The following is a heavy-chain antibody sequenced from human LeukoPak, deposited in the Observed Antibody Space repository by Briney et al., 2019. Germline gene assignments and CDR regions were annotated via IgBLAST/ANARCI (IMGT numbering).Heavy chain of an antibody. V-gene: IGHV1-8*01. Sequence: AASVKVSCKASGYTFTSYDINWVRQATGQGLEWMGWMNPNSGNTGYAQKFQGRVTMTRNTSISTAYMELSSLRSEDTAVYYCARGRGLLWFGETQSWFDPWGQGTLVTVSS. CDR2: MNPNSGNT. CDR3: ARGRGLLWFGETQSWFDP. D-gene: IGHD3-10*01. CDR1: GYTFTSYD. J-gene: IGHJ5*02.